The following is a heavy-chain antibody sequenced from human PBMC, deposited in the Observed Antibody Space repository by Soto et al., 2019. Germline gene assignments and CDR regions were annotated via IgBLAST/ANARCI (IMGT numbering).Heavy chain of an antibody. J-gene: IGHJ4*02. CDR3: ARTYYYDSSGYPTPTDFDF. V-gene: IGHV3-23*01. CDR2: IGGSGGST. CDR1: GFTFSSYA. D-gene: IGHD3-22*01. Sequence: EVQLLESGGGLVQPGGSLRLSCAASGFTFSSYAMSWVRQAPGKGLEWVSGIGGSGGSTYYADSVKGRFTISRDNSKNTLYLQMNSLRAEDTVVYYCARTYYYDSSGYPTPTDFDFWGQGTLVTVSS.